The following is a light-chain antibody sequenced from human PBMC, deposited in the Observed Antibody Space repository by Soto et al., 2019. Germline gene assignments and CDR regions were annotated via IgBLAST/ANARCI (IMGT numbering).Light chain of an antibody. CDR2: AAS. CDR1: QSVTNTY. CDR3: HQYNNWPWT. V-gene: IGKV3D-20*02. Sequence: EIVLTQSPATLSLSPGERATLSCRASQSVTNTYLAWYQQKPGQAPRLLMYAASSRATGIPDRFSGSGSETEFTLTIRSLQSEDSALYYCHQYNNWPWTFGQGTKVDIK. J-gene: IGKJ1*01.